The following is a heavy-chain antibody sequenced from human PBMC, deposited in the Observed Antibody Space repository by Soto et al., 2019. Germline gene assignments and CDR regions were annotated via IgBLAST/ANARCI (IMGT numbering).Heavy chain of an antibody. Sequence: QLHLQESGPGRVKPSETLCLMCSVSGGSISTSGNYWGWVRQAPEKGLEWIGSIYYGGTTNYNPSLKRRVTISVDTSKNQFSLKLTSVTAADTAVYYCARLPLVRGLPAWGQGTLVTVSS. CDR2: IYYGGTT. CDR3: ARLPLVRGLPA. D-gene: IGHD3-10*01. J-gene: IGHJ5*02. CDR1: GGSISTSGNY. V-gene: IGHV4-39*01.